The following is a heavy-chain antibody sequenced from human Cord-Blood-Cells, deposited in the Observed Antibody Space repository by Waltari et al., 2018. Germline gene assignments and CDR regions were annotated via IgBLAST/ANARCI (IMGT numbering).Heavy chain of an antibody. Sequence: QVQLVQSGAEVKKPGASVKVSCQASGYTFTGYYMHWVRQAPGQGREWMGWINPNRGGTNYAQKFQGRVTMTRDTSISTAYMELSRLRSDDTAVYYCASILPLTGGPWYFDLWGRGTLVTVSS. CDR1: GYTFTGYY. CDR2: INPNRGGT. D-gene: IGHD1-20*01. J-gene: IGHJ2*01. V-gene: IGHV1-2*02. CDR3: ASILPLTGGPWYFDL.